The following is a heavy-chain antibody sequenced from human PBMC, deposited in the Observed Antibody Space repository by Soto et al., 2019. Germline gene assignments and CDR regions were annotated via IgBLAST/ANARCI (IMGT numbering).Heavy chain of an antibody. CDR2: IYHSGST. J-gene: IGHJ4*02. Sequence: QVQLQESGPGLVKPSGTLSLTCAVSGGSISSSNWWSWVHQPPGKGLEWIGEIYHSGSTNYNPSLQSRVTISVDKSKNQFSLKLSSVTAADTAVYYCARVTDLAVAGNDYWGQGTLVTVSS. CDR3: ARVTDLAVAGNDY. CDR1: GGSISSSNW. V-gene: IGHV4-4*02. D-gene: IGHD6-19*01.